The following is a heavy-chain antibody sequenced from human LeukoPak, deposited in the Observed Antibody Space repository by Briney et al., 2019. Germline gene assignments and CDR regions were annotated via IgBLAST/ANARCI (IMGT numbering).Heavy chain of an antibody. J-gene: IGHJ4*02. D-gene: IGHD6-19*01. CDR1: ADTFSNYG. Sequence: ASVKVSCKTSADTFSNYGITWVRQAPGQGLEWMGWISDYNGNSKSAEKLQDRVTLTTDTSTTTAYMELRSLRSDDTAVYYCARDLRIAVAGKVPSGYWGQGTLVTVSS. V-gene: IGHV1-18*01. CDR3: ARDLRIAVAGKVPSGY. CDR2: ISDYNGNS.